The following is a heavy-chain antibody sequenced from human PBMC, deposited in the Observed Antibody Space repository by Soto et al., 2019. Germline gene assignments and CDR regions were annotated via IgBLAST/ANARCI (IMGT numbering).Heavy chain of an antibody. Sequence: DVQLVESGGGFVQPGGSLRVSCAASGFTFSSYTMGWVRQAPGKGLGWVSSVSGRGANTYYADSVKGRFTISRDNSKNTLYLQMNNLRGEDTAVYYCAKDRGGFANGWEYFDFWGQGTLVIVSS. V-gene: IGHV3-23*04. D-gene: IGHD6-19*01. CDR1: GFTFSSYT. J-gene: IGHJ4*02. CDR3: AKDRGGFANGWEYFDF. CDR2: VSGRGANT.